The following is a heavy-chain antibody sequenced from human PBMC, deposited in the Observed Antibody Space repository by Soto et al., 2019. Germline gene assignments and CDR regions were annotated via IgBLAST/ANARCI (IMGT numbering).Heavy chain of an antibody. D-gene: IGHD2-15*01. Sequence: SQTLSLTCAVYGASFSGYYWSWIRQPPGKGLEWIGEINHSGSTNYNPSLKSRVTISVDTSKNQFSLKLSSVTAADTAVYYCARGLCSGGSCYSRYYYYYMDVWGKGTTVTVSS. V-gene: IGHV4-34*01. CDR3: ARGLCSGGSCYSRYYYYYMDV. J-gene: IGHJ6*03. CDR1: GASFSGYY. CDR2: INHSGST.